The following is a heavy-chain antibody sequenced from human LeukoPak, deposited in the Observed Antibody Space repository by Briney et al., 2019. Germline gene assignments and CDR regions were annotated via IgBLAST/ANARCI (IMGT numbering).Heavy chain of an antibody. V-gene: IGHV4-59*01. CDR2: IYYSGST. J-gene: IGHJ4*02. CDR3: ARVRTKDYDILTGYLEAYYFDY. D-gene: IGHD3-9*01. CDR1: GGSFSGYY. Sequence: SETLSLTCAVYGGSFSGYYWSWIRQPPGKGLEWIGYIYYSGSTNYNPSLKSRVTISVDTSKNQFSLKLSSVTAADTAVYYCARVRTKDYDILTGYLEAYYFDYWGQGTLVTVSS.